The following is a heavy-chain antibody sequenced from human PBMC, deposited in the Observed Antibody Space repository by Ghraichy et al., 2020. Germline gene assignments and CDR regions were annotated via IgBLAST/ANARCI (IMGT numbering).Heavy chain of an antibody. CDR2: INHSGST. CDR3: ARGYPEMATNRNIDY. J-gene: IGHJ4*02. V-gene: IGHV4-34*01. D-gene: IGHD5-24*01. CDR1: GGSFSGYY. Sequence: SQTLSLTCAVYGGSFSGYYWSWIRQPPGKGLEWIGEINHSGSTNYNPSLKSRVTISVDTSKNQFSLKLSSVTAADTAVYYCARGYPEMATNRNIDYWGQGTLVTVSS.